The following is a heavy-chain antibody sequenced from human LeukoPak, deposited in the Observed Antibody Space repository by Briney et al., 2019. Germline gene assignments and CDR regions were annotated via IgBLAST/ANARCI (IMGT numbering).Heavy chain of an antibody. D-gene: IGHD3-10*01. Sequence: PSDTLSLTCTLSGGFISTNNYYWSPIRRPAGEGLEWIGRIYSSGGTNYTPSLKSRVTISVATSKIQFSLKLSSVTAADTAVYYCARGSAWFGELRDSFDIWGQGTMVTVSS. CDR2: IYSSGGT. CDR3: ARGSAWFGELRDSFDI. V-gene: IGHV4-61*02. CDR1: GGFISTNNYY. J-gene: IGHJ3*02.